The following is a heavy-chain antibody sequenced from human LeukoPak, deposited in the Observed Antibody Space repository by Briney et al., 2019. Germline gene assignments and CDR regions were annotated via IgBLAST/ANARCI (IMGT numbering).Heavy chain of an antibody. CDR3: ANGESFYYGSGGGY. Sequence: GGSLRLSCAASGFIFPSYSMSWVRQAPGKGLEWVSGISGNGDSTYYADSVKGRFTISRDNSKNTLYLQMNSLRADDTAFYYCANGESFYYGSGGGYWGQGTRVTVSS. V-gene: IGHV3-23*01. CDR2: ISGNGDST. D-gene: IGHD3-10*01. CDR1: GFIFPSYS. J-gene: IGHJ4*02.